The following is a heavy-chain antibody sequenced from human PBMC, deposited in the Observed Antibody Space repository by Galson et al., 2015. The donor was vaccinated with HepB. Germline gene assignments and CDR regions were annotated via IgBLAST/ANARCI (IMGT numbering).Heavy chain of an antibody. J-gene: IGHJ4*02. CDR2: ISSSGSNI. CDR1: GFSFSSYS. V-gene: IGHV3-48*02. CDR3: ASQWVPN. Sequence: SLRLSCAASGFSFSSYSMNWVRQAPGKGLEWVSYISSSGSNIYYADSVKGRFSISRDNAKNSLYLQMDSLRDEDTALYYCASQWVPNWGQGTLVTVSS. D-gene: IGHD1-26*01.